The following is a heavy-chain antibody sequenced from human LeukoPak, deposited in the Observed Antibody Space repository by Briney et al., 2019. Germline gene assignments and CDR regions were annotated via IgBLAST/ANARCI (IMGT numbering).Heavy chain of an antibody. CDR3: ARHEYSGSYYGLSWFDP. Sequence: SETLSLTCAVSGYSISSGYYWGWTGQPPGKGLEWIGSIYHSGSTYYNPSPKSRVTRSGDTSKNQFSLKLSSVTAADTAVYYCARHEYSGSYYGLSWFDPWGQGTLVTVSS. V-gene: IGHV4-38-2*01. D-gene: IGHD1-26*01. CDR2: IYHSGST. CDR1: GYSISSGYY. J-gene: IGHJ5*02.